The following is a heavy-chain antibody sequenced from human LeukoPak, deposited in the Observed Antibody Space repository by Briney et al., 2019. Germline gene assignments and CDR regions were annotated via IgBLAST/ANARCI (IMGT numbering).Heavy chain of an antibody. J-gene: IGHJ4*02. CDR1: GFTVSGSW. Sequence: PGGSLRPSCAASGFTVSGSWMSWIRQAPGKGLEWVAHINQAGSDKYYVDSVKGRFTISRDNAENSLFLQMNSLRAEDTAVYYCVSWSGYGAYWGQGTLVTVSS. CDR2: INQAGSDK. D-gene: IGHD2-15*01. CDR3: VSWSGYGAY. V-gene: IGHV3-7*01.